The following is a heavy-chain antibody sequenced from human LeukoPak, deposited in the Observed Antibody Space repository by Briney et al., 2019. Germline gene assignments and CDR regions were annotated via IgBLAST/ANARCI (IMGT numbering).Heavy chain of an antibody. V-gene: IGHV3-21*01. D-gene: IGHD3-3*01. J-gene: IGHJ3*02. Sequence: GGSLRLSCAASGFTFSNAWMSWVRQAPGKGLEWVSSISSSSSYIYYADSVKGRFTISRDNAKNSLYLQMNSLRAEDTAVYYCARDFSQDYDFWSGYPPAFDIWGQGTMVTVSS. CDR1: GFTFSNAW. CDR2: ISSSSSYI. CDR3: ARDFSQDYDFWSGYPPAFDI.